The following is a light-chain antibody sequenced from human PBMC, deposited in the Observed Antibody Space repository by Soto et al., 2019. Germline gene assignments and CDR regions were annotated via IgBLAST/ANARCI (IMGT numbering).Light chain of an antibody. J-gene: IGLJ3*02. CDR2: GNN. CDR1: RSNIGAGFD. CDR3: QSYDNSLSGSWV. Sequence: QAVVTQPPSVSGAPGQRVTISCTETRSNIGAGFDVHWYQQLPGAAPKLLIYGNNNRPSGVPDRVSGSKSGTSASLAITGLQAEDEADYYCQSYDNSLSGSWVFGGGTKVTVL. V-gene: IGLV1-40*01.